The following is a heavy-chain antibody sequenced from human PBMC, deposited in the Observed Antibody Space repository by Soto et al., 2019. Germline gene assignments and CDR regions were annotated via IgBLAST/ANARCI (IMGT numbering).Heavy chain of an antibody. J-gene: IGHJ4*02. V-gene: IGHV4-59*01. CDR2: IYNSATT. CDR3: ARGRFDFIWGTPAPYLDY. Sequence: SETLSLTCSVSGGSISTYYWTWIRQPPGKGLEWIGYIYNSATTKYNPSLKSRVTISVDTSKNQFSLKLSSVTTADTAVYYCARGRFDFIWGTPAPYLDYWGQGALVNVSS. CDR1: GGSISTYY. D-gene: IGHD3-16*01.